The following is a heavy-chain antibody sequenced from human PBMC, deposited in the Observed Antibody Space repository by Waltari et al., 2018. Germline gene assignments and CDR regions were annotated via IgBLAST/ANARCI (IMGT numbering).Heavy chain of an antibody. J-gene: IGHJ6*02. Sequence: EVQLVESGGGLEQPGGSLRLSGEVSGVTSSTKTRNGVRKGPGEGLELVASISSSSDAIYYVDSVKCRFIISRDNAKKSLHLQMNSLRAEDTAIYYCAREAWYGKYYFYGMDVWGRGTTVTVSS. CDR3: AREAWYGKYYFYGMDV. CDR2: ISSSSDAI. V-gene: IGHV3-48*01. CDR1: GVTSSTKT. D-gene: IGHD2-15*01.